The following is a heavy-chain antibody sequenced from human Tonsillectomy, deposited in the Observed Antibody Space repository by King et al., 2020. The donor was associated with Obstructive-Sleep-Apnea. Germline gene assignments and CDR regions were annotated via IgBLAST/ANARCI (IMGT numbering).Heavy chain of an antibody. CDR1: GFTVSSNY. CDR3: ARDTDGSGSYFPDAFDI. D-gene: IGHD3-10*01. Sequence: VQLVESGGGLVQPGGSLRLSCAASGFTVSSNYMSWVRQAPGKGLEGVSVIYRGGSTYYADSVKGRFTISRDNSKNTLYLQMNSLRAEDTAVYYCARDTDGSGSYFPDAFDIWGQGTMVTVSS. J-gene: IGHJ3*02. V-gene: IGHV3-66*01. CDR2: IYRGGST.